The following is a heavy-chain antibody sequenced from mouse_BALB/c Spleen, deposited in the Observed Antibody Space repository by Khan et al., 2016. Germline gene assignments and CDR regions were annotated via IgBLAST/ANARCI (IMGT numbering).Heavy chain of an antibody. Sequence: QVQLQQPGAELVQAGASVKMSCKASGYTFTSYWMHWVKQRLGQGLEWFAETNPTNGRTYYNEKFKSKATLTVDKSSSTAYMLLSGPTFEDSAVYYCARIKKIVATYFDYWGRGTTLTVSS. CDR3: ARIKKIVATYFDY. J-gene: IGHJ2*01. V-gene: IGHV1S81*02. CDR1: GYTFTSYW. D-gene: IGHD1-1*01. CDR2: TNPTNGRT.